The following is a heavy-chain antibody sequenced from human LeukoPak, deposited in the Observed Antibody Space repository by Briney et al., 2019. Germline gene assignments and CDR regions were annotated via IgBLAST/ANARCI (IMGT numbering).Heavy chain of an antibody. Sequence: GGSLRLSCAASGFTFSSYSMNWVRQAPGKGLEWVSYISSSSSTIYYADSVKGRFTISRDNAKNSLYLQMNSLRAEDTAVYYCARDYYGSGSQAADWGQGTLVTVSS. CDR2: ISSSSSTI. CDR1: GFTFSSYS. V-gene: IGHV3-48*01. CDR3: ARDYYGSGSQAAD. D-gene: IGHD3-10*01. J-gene: IGHJ4*02.